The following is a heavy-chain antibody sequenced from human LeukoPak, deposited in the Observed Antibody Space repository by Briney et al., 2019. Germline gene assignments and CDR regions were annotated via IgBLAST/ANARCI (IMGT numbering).Heavy chain of an antibody. J-gene: IGHJ3*02. CDR1: GGTFSSYT. CDR2: INPSGGST. D-gene: IGHD2-15*01. V-gene: IGHV1-46*03. Sequence: GASVKVSCKASGGTFSSYTISWVRQAPGQGLEWMGIINPSGGSTSYAQKFQGRVTMTRDTSTSTVYMELSSLRSEDTAVYYCARSSGLDAFDIWGQGTMVTDSS. CDR3: ARSSGLDAFDI.